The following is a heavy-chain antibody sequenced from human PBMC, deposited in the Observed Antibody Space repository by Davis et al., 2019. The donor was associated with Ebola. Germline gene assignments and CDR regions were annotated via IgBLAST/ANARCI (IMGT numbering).Heavy chain of an antibody. CDR1: GFSFSYYS. V-gene: IGHV3-21*01. J-gene: IGHJ6*04. D-gene: IGHD4-23*01. CDR2: ISSRSIYI. CDR3: ARDPVDPESDYYFYGMDV. Sequence: GESLKISCGASGFSFSYYSMSWVRQAPGKGLEWVSSISSRSIYIYYADSVKGRFTISRDNAKNSLFLQMNSLRAEDTAVYYCARDPVDPESDYYFYGMDVWGTGTTVTVSP.